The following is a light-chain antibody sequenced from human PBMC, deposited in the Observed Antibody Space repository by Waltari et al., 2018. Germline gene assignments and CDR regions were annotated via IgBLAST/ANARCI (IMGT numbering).Light chain of an antibody. CDR2: GAS. J-gene: IGKJ1*01. CDR3: QQYNNWPRT. Sequence: EIVMTQSPATLSVSPGARATLSCRASQSVSSNLAWYQQKPGQAPRLLIYGASTRATGIPARFSGSGSGTEFTLTISSLLSEDFAVYYCQQYNNWPRTFGQGTKVEIK. V-gene: IGKV3-15*01. CDR1: QSVSSN.